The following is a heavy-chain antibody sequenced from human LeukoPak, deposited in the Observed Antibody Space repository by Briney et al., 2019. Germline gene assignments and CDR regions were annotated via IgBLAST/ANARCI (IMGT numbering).Heavy chain of an antibody. V-gene: IGHV3-11*04. J-gene: IGHJ4*02. CDR2: ISSSGSTI. CDR3: AREGLDRGYFDY. D-gene: IGHD1-14*01. Sequence: GGSLRLSCAASAFTFTNYAFRSYAMSWIRQAPGKGLEWVSYISSSGSTIYYADSVKGRFTISRDNAKNSLYLQMNSLRAEDTAVYYCAREGLDRGYFDYWGQGTLVTVSS. CDR1: AFTFTNYA.